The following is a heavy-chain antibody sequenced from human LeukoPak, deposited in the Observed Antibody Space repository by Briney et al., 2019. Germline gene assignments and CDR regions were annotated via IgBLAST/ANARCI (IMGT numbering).Heavy chain of an antibody. D-gene: IGHD1-26*01. J-gene: IGHJ4*02. Sequence: GGSLRLSCAASGFTRSNAWMSWVRQAPGKGLEWVGRIKSKADGGTTDYGAPVNGRFTISRDDSKNTLYLQMNSLKTEDTAVYYCATDLKWELTEFDYWGQGTLVTVSS. CDR3: ATDLKWELTEFDY. CDR1: GFTRSNAW. CDR2: IKSKADGGTT. V-gene: IGHV3-15*01.